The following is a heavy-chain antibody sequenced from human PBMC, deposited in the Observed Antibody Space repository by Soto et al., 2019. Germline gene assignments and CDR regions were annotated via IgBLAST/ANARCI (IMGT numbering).Heavy chain of an antibody. D-gene: IGHD5-18*01. V-gene: IGHV3-11*01. CDR3: ARESVDTAMVTGGMDV. J-gene: IGHJ6*02. CDR2: ISSSGSTI. CDR1: GFTFSDYY. Sequence: PGGSLRLSCAASGFTFSDYYMSWIRQAPGKGLEWVSYISSSGSTIYYADSVKGRFTISRDNAKNSLYLQMNSLRAEDTAVYYCARESVDTAMVTGGMDVWGQGTTVTVSS.